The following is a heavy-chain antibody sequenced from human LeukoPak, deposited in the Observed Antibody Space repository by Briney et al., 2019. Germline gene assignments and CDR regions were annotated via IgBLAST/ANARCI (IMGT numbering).Heavy chain of an antibody. CDR3: ARTRGYDTSGYIFDN. CDR1: GFSLSTSGMC. D-gene: IGHD3-22*01. CDR2: IDWDDAK. V-gene: IGHV2-70*11. Sequence: SGPALVKPTQTLTLTCTFSGFSLSTSGMCVSWIRQPPGRALEWLARIDWDDAKYYSTSLKTRLTVSKDTSKNQVVLTVTNMDPVDTATYYCARTRGYDTSGYIFDNWGQGTQVSVSS. J-gene: IGHJ4*02.